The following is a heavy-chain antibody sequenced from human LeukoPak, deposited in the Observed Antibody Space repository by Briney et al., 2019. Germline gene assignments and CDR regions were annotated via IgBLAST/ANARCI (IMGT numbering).Heavy chain of an antibody. CDR3: ARGTLKAAATDFDY. J-gene: IGHJ4*02. CDR1: GFTFDDYG. D-gene: IGHD6-13*01. V-gene: IGHV3-20*04. Sequence: RGSPRLSCAASGFTFDDYGMSWVRQAPGKGLEWVSGINWNGGSTGYADSVKGRFTISRDNAKNSLYLQMNSLRAEDTALYYCARGTLKAAATDFDYWGQGTLVTVSS. CDR2: INWNGGST.